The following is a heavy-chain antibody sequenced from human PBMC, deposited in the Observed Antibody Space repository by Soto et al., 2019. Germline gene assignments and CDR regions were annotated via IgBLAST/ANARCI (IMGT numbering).Heavy chain of an antibody. J-gene: IGHJ3*02. CDR1: GYTFTSYY. CDR2: INPSGGST. D-gene: IGHD3-22*01. Sequence: GASVKVYCKASGYTFTSYYMHWVRQAPGQGLEWMGIINPSGGSTSYAQKFQGRVTMTRDTSTSTVYMELSSLRSKDTAVYYCARAYMGAYDSSGYYPPGDAFDIWGQGTMVTVSS. CDR3: ARAYMGAYDSSGYYPPGDAFDI. V-gene: IGHV1-46*01.